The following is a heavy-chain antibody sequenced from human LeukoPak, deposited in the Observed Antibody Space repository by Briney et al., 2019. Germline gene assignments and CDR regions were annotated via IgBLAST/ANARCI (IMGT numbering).Heavy chain of an antibody. Sequence: PGGSLRLSCAASGFTFSSYAMSWVRQAPGKGLEWVSAISGSGGSTYYADSVKGRFTISRDNSKNTLYLQMNSLRAEDTAVYYCAKDLVEVLWSGYYDYWGQGTLVTVSS. CDR3: AKDLVEVLWSGYYDY. J-gene: IGHJ4*02. CDR2: ISGSGGST. V-gene: IGHV3-23*01. D-gene: IGHD3-3*01. CDR1: GFTFSSYA.